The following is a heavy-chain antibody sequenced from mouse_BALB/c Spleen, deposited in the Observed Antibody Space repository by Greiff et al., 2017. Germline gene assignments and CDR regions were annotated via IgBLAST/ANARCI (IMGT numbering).Heavy chain of an antibody. CDR1: GFSLTSYG. CDR2: IWSGGST. Sequence: VQLQESGPGLVQPSQSLSITCTVSGFSLTSYGVHWVRQSPGKGLEWLGVIWSGGSTDYNAAFISRLSTSKDNSKSQVFFKMISLQANDTAIYYCARNLGSYYGNYGWFAYWGQGTLVTVSA. J-gene: IGHJ3*01. D-gene: IGHD2-10*01. CDR3: ARNLGSYYGNYGWFAY. V-gene: IGHV2-2*02.